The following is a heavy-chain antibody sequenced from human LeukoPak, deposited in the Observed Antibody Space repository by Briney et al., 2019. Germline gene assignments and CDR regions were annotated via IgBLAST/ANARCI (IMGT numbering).Heavy chain of an antibody. D-gene: IGHD6-6*01. CDR1: GFTFGDYA. Sequence: GRSLRLSCTASGFTFGDYAMSWVRQAPGKGLEWVGFIRSKAYGGTTEYAASVKGRFTISRDDSKSIAYLQMNSLKTEDTAVYYCTRDLGRYSSSSRGAYDYWGQGTLVTVSS. J-gene: IGHJ4*02. CDR2: IRSKAYGGTT. V-gene: IGHV3-49*04. CDR3: TRDLGRYSSSSRGAYDY.